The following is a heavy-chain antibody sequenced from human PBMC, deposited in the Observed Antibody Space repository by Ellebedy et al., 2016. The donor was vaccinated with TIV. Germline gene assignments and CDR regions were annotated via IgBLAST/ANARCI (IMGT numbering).Heavy chain of an antibody. CDR1: GFTFSSYN. CDR2: ISNTNSYI. CDR3: ARGGASFDY. Sequence: GESLKISXAASGFTFSSYNMNWVRQAPGKGLEWVSSISNTNSYIYYADSVKGRFTISRDNAKNSLYLQMNSLRAEDTAVYYCARGGASFDYWGQGTLVTVSS. D-gene: IGHD1-26*01. J-gene: IGHJ4*02. V-gene: IGHV3-21*01.